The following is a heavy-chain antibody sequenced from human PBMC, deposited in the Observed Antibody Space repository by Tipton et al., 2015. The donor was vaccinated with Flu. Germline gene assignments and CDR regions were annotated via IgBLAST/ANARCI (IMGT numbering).Heavy chain of an antibody. CDR3: ATSSIIGISFWAARLDY. CDR1: GYTFITQG. CDR2: ISVDNGNT. J-gene: IGHJ4*02. Sequence: QVQLVQSGAEVKKPGASVKVFCKASGYTFITQGISWVRQAPGQGLEWMGWISVDNGNTNYAQKVQGRVTMTTDTSTSTAYMELRSLRSDDPAVYYCATSSIIGISFWAARLDYWGQGTLVTVSS. D-gene: IGHD6-6*01. V-gene: IGHV1-18*01.